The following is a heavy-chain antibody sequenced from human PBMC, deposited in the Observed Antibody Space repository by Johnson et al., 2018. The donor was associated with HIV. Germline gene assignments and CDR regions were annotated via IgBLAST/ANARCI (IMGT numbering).Heavy chain of an antibody. CDR2: IKSKTDGGTT. CDR3: TTTAFIKAAGGTRPLDI. D-gene: IGHD6-13*01. V-gene: IGHV3-15*01. CDR1: GFTFSNAW. Sequence: VQLVESGGGLVKPGGSLRLSCAASGFTFSNAWMSWVRQAPGKGLEWVGRIKSKTDGGTTDYAAPVKGRFTISRYDSKNTLYLQMNSLKTEDTAVYYCTTTAFIKAAGGTRPLDIWGQGTMVTVSS. J-gene: IGHJ3*02.